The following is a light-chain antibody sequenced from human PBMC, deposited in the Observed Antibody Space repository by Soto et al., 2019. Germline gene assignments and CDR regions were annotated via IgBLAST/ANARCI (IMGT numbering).Light chain of an antibody. CDR2: EVS. CDR3: SSYVGSNNYV. J-gene: IGLJ1*01. CDR1: SSDVGDYNY. V-gene: IGLV2-8*01. Sequence: QSVLTQPPSASGSPGQSVTISCTGTSSDVGDYNYVSWYQQHPGKAPKLMIYEVSKRPSGVPNRFSGSKSGNTASLTVSGLQAEDEADYYCSSYVGSNNYVFGTGTKLTVL.